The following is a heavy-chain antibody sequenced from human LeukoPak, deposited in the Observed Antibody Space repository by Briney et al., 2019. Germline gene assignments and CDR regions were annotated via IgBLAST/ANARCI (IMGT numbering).Heavy chain of an antibody. CDR1: GFTFSSYA. Sequence: PGGSLRLSCAASGFTFSSYAVHWVRQAPGKGLEWVAVISYDGSNKYYADSVKGRFTISRDNSKNTLCLQMNSLRAEDAAVYYCARQRRSSGWFDPWGQGTLVTVSS. CDR3: ARQRRSSGWFDP. J-gene: IGHJ5*02. V-gene: IGHV3-30-3*01. CDR2: ISYDGSNK.